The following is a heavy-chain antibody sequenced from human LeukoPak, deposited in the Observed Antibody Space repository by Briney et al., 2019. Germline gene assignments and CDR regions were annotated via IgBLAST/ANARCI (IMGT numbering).Heavy chain of an antibody. V-gene: IGHV5-51*01. CDR2: IYPGDSDT. CDR1: GYSFTSYW. CDR3: ARVPKYVLRFPGYYYYYMDV. J-gene: IGHJ6*03. Sequence: HGESLKISCKGSGYSFTSYWIGWVRQMPGKGLEWMGIIYPGDSDTRYSPSFQGQVTISADKSISTAYLQWSSLKASDTAMYYCARVPKYVLRFPGYYYYYMDVWGKGTTVTVSS. D-gene: IGHD3-3*01.